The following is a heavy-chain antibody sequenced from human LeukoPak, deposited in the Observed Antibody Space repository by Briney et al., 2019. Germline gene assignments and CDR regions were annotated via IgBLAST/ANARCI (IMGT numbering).Heavy chain of an antibody. D-gene: IGHD3-9*01. CDR1: GGTFSSYA. Sequence: SVKVSCKASGGTFSSYAISWVRQAPGQGLEWMGGIIPIFGTANYAQKFQGRVTITADKSTSTAYMELSSLRSEDTAVYYCARGASSRYFDWSHLYYYMDVWGKGTTVTVSS. V-gene: IGHV1-69*06. CDR2: IIPIFGTA. J-gene: IGHJ6*03. CDR3: ARGASSRYFDWSHLYYYMDV.